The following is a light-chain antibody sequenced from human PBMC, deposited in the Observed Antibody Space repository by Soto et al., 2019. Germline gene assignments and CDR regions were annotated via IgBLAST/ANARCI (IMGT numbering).Light chain of an antibody. V-gene: IGKV1-33*01. CDR1: HDIGTY. Sequence: DVQMTQSPSSLSASVGDRVTITYQASHDIGTYLNWYQHKPGKAPKLLIFDTSHLATGVPARFSGGGSDTYFTFTITNLQPEDFAVYYCQQFDSVPLTFGGGTHVEI. CDR2: DTS. J-gene: IGKJ4*01. CDR3: QQFDSVPLT.